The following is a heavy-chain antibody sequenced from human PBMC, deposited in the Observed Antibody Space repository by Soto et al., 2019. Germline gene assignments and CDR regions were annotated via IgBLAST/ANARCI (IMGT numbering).Heavy chain of an antibody. Sequence: ASVKVSCKAPADTFTSYYIHWVRQAPGHGLEWMGIINPNGGSTRFAQKFQGRVTMTRDTSTSTVYMELSSLRSEDTAVYYCARETELEPCAFDIWGQGTMVTVSS. V-gene: IGHV1-46*01. CDR3: ARETELEPCAFDI. CDR1: ADTFTSYY. D-gene: IGHD1-1*01. CDR2: INPNGGST. J-gene: IGHJ3*02.